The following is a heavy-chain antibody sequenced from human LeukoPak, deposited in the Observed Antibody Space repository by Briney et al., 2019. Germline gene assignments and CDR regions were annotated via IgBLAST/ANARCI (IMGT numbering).Heavy chain of an antibody. V-gene: IGHV1-69*05. CDR1: GGTFSSYA. D-gene: IGHD2-2*02. Sequence: GSSAKVSCKAAGGTFSSYAISWVRQAPGQGLEWMGGIIPIFGTANYAQKFQGRVTITTDESTSTAYMELSSLRSEDTAVYYCAREGYCSSTSCYKAARVDAFDIWGQGTMVTVSS. CDR3: AREGYCSSTSCYKAARVDAFDI. J-gene: IGHJ3*02. CDR2: IIPIFGTA.